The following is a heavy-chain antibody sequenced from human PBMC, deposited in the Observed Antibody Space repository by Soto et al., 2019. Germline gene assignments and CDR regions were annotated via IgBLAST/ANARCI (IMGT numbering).Heavy chain of an antibody. CDR2: INSGTGYT. D-gene: IGHD3-10*01. CDR1: GYILTGHA. J-gene: IGHJ3*02. Sequence: ASVQASCKDSGYILTGHAMHWLRQPPGQGFEWMGWINSGTGYTAYSQNFQGRVTITSETSANTAYLDLSSMTSEDTAVYYCATDIYYGAGFAFDIWGQGTMVTVSS. CDR3: ATDIYYGAGFAFDI. V-gene: IGHV1-3*01.